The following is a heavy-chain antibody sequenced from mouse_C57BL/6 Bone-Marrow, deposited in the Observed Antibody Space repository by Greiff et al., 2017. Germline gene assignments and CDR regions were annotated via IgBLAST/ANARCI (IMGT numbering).Heavy chain of an antibody. D-gene: IGHD2-12*01. CDR1: GHTFTSYW. V-gene: IGHV1-64*01. CDR3: ANSYDCSCHCYAMDY. CDR2: IHPNSGST. J-gene: IGHJ4*01. Sequence: QVQLQQPGAELVKPGASVKLSCKASGHTFTSYWMHWVKQRPGQGLEWIGMIHPNSGSTNYNEKFKSKATLTVDKSSSTAYMQLSSLTSEDSAVYSCANSYDCSCHCYAMDYWGQGTSVTVSS.